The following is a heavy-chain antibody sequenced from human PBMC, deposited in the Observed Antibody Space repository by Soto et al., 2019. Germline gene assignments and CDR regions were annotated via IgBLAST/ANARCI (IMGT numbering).Heavy chain of an antibody. D-gene: IGHD2-15*01. CDR3: ADLSLGYCSSTTCPPDY. CDR1: GGSLNQYA. CDR2: IIPSFGRT. V-gene: IGHV1-69*13. J-gene: IGHJ4*01. Sequence: ASVKVSCKVSGGSLNQYAISWVRQTPGQGLEWMGGIIPSFGRTSYAQKFQGRVTITADESTTTVNLELRGLRSEDSAIYFCADLSLGYCSSTTCPPDYWG.